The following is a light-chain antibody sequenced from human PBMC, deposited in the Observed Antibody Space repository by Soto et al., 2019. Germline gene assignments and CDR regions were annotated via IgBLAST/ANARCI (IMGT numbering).Light chain of an antibody. CDR2: ADS. J-gene: IGKJ5*01. V-gene: IGKV3-11*01. CDR3: QQRYNWPIT. Sequence: EIVLTQSPATLSLSPGETATLSCRASQSVSGYIGWYQQKPGQAPWLLIYADSNRATGIPARFSGSGSGTDFTLTISSLEPEDFSVYYCQQRYNWPITFGQGTRLEIK. CDR1: QSVSGY.